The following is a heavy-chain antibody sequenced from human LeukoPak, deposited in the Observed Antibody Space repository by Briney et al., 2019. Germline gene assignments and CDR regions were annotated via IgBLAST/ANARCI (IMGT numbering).Heavy chain of an antibody. Sequence: GRSLRLSCEASGFTFSDYYMSWIRQAPGKGLEWVSSISDSSSNYMYYADSVRGRFTLSRDNATKTLYLQMNRLRAEDTAVYYCAGDRRKVMAGYGFYCGEGALGSVSS. V-gene: IGHV3-11*05. CDR2: ISDSSSNYM. CDR1: GFTFSDYY. J-gene: IGHJ4*02. CDR3: AGDRRKVMAGYGFY. D-gene: IGHD3-10*01.